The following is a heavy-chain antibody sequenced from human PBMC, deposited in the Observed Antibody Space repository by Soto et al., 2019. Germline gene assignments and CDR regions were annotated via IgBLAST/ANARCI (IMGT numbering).Heavy chain of an antibody. CDR1: VGTFSSYA. CDR2: IIPIFGTA. V-gene: IGHV1-69*12. D-gene: IGHD1-1*01. Sequence: QVQLVQSGAEVKKPGSSVKVSCKASVGTFSSYAISWVRQAPGQGLEWMGGIIPIFGTANYGQKFQGRVTITADESTSPAYMELSSLRSEDTAVYYCAYRGTTYAFDIWGQGTMVTVSS. J-gene: IGHJ3*02. CDR3: AYRGTTYAFDI.